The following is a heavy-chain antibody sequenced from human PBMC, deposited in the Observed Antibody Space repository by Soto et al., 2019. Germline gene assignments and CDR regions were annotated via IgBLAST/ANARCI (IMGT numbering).Heavy chain of an antibody. CDR3: ARTGGMDV. Sequence: QVQLQQWGAGLLKPSETLSLTCAVYGGSFSDYYWRWLRQPPGKGPEWIGEINHSGNTKYNPSLESRVTMSVDTYKNQFSLKLNSVSAADTAVYYCARTGGMDVWSQGATVTVSS. CDR2: INHSGNT. V-gene: IGHV4-34*01. J-gene: IGHJ6*02. CDR1: GGSFSDYY.